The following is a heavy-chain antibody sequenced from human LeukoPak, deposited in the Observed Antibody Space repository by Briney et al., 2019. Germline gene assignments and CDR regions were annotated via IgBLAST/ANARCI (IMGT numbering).Heavy chain of an antibody. Sequence: PGGSLRFSCAASGFTFSSYAMSWVRQAPGKGLEWVSAISGSGGSTYYADSVKGRFTISRDNSKNTLYLQMNSLRAEDTAVYYCAKDKSPQYYYYGMDVWGQGTTVTVSS. CDR2: ISGSGGST. V-gene: IGHV3-23*01. CDR3: AKDKSPQYYYYGMDV. J-gene: IGHJ6*02. CDR1: GFTFSSYA.